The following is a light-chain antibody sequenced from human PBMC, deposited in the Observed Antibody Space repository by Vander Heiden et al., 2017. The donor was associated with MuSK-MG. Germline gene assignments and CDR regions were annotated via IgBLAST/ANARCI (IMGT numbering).Light chain of an antibody. Sequence: SSVLTHPPSVSVAPGKTARITCRGNNIGSKSVHWYQQKPGQAPVLVIYYDSDRPSGIPERFSGSNSGNTATLTISRVEAGDEADYYCQVWDSSSDHRVFGTGTKVTVL. CDR1: NIGSKS. J-gene: IGLJ1*01. CDR2: YDS. V-gene: IGLV3-21*04. CDR3: QVWDSSSDHRV.